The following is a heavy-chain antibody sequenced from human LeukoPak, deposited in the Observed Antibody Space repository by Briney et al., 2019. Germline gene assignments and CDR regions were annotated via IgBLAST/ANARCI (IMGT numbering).Heavy chain of an antibody. J-gene: IGHJ6*02. CDR3: AREDPQTTVPEGMDV. V-gene: IGHV4-59*01. CDR2: IYYSVTT. CDR1: GGSISYYY. D-gene: IGHD4-17*01. Sequence: SETLSLTCTVSGGSISYYYWSWIRQSPGKGLEWIGYIYYSVTTNYNPSLKSRVTISVDTSKKQFSLQLRSVTAADTAVYYCAREDPQTTVPEGMDVWGQGTTVTVSS.